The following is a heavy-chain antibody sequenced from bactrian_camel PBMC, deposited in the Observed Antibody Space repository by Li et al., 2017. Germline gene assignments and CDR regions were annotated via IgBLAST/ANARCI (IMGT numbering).Heavy chain of an antibody. CDR2: INSGGGTT. Sequence: VQLVESGGGLVQPGGSLRLSCAASGFTFSNDDMSWVRQAPGKGLEWVSAINSGGGTTYYADSVKGRFTISRDNAKNVLYLQMNSLKFEDTAMYYCANLGSGIARLWGQGTQVTVS. V-gene: IGHV3S40*01. CDR3: ANLGSGIARL. D-gene: IGHD1*01. CDR1: GFTFSNDD. J-gene: IGHJ4*01.